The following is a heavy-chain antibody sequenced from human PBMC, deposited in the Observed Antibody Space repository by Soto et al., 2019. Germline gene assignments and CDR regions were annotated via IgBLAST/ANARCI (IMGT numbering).Heavy chain of an antibody. CDR3: ARKARFFDWLSHAQYSYYALDV. CDR1: GGSISSGDYY. V-gene: IGHV4-30-4*01. CDR2: IYYSGST. D-gene: IGHD3-9*01. Sequence: SETLSLTCTVSGGSISSGDYYWSWIRQPPGKGLEWIGYIYYSGSTYDNPSLKSRVTISVDTSKNQFSLKLSSVTAADTAVYFCARKARFFDWLSHAQYSYYALDVWGQGTTVTVSS. J-gene: IGHJ6*02.